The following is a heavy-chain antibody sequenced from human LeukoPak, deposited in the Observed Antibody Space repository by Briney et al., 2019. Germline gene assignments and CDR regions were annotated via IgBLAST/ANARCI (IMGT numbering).Heavy chain of an antibody. V-gene: IGHV3-33*01. J-gene: IGHJ4*02. D-gene: IGHD3-22*01. CDR3: ARDLGYYGSSAQGCFDY. Sequence: GGSLRLSCAASGFTFSSYGMHWVRQAPGKGLEWVALIWFDGSNKYYADSMKGRFTISRDNSKNTLYLQMNSLRAEDTAVYFCARDLGYYGSSAQGCFDYWGQGTLVTVSS. CDR1: GFTFSSYG. CDR2: IWFDGSNK.